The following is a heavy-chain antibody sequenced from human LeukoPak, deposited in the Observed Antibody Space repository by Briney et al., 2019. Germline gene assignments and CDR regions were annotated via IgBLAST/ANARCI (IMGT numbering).Heavy chain of an antibody. Sequence: SETLSLTCTVSGGSISSSSSYWGWIRQPPGKGLEWIGSIYYSGTTYCNPSLKSRVTISVDTSKNQFSLKLSSVTVADTAVYYCARHKPKYLYYFDYWGQGTLVTVSS. V-gene: IGHV4-39*01. J-gene: IGHJ4*02. CDR2: IYYSGTT. D-gene: IGHD2-2*02. CDR1: GGSISSSSSY. CDR3: ARHKPKYLYYFDY.